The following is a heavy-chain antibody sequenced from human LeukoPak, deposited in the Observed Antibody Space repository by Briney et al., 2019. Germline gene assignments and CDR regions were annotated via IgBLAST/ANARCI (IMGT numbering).Heavy chain of an antibody. V-gene: IGHV1-46*01. D-gene: IGHD6-13*01. Sequence: ASVKVSCKASGYTFTSYYMHWVRQAPGQWLEWMGIINPSGGSTSYAQKFQGRVTMTRDTSTSTVYMELSSLRSEDTAVYYCARVQEQQLVSPYYYYGMDVWGQGTTVTVSS. J-gene: IGHJ6*02. CDR1: GYTFTSYY. CDR3: ARVQEQQLVSPYYYYGMDV. CDR2: INPSGGST.